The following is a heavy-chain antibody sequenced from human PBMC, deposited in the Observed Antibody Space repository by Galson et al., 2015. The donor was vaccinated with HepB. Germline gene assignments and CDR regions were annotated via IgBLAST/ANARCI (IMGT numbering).Heavy chain of an antibody. J-gene: IGHJ2*01. CDR3: ARDGYDYNWYFGL. D-gene: IGHD5-12*01. V-gene: IGHV1-18*01. CDR1: GYTFTSSG. CDR2: VSGDNSNT. Sequence: SVKVSCKASGYTFTSSGISWVRQAPGQGLEWMGWVSGDNSNTNYAQKFQGRVTLTTDTSTSTAYMELRNVRSDDTAVYYCARDGYDYNWYFGLWGRGTLVTVSS.